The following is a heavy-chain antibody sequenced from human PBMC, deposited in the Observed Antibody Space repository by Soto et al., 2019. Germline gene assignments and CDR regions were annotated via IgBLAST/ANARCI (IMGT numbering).Heavy chain of an antibody. CDR2: ISTTETT. J-gene: IGHJ6*02. V-gene: IGHV4-4*07. Sequence: QVQLQESGPRLVKPSETLSLTCTVSGGSISSYYWSWIRQPAGKGLEWIGRISTTETTNYNPSLNSRVSMSLDTSKSQVSLKLSSVTAADAAVYYCAGNIAAAGRRYYGMDVWGQGTTVTVSS. CDR3: AGNIAAAGRRYYGMDV. CDR1: GGSISSYY. D-gene: IGHD6-13*01.